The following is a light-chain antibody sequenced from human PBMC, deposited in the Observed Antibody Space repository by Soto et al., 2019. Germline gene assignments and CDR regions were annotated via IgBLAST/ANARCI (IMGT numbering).Light chain of an antibody. V-gene: IGLV2-14*01. CDR3: SSYTSTSTYV. CDR1: SSDVGGYNY. Sequence: QSVLTQPASVSGSPGQSITISCTGTSSDVGGYNYVSWYQQHPGKAPKLMVYDVTNRPSGISNRFSGSKSGNTASLTISGLQDEDEADYYCSSYTSTSTYVFGTGTKVPVL. CDR2: DVT. J-gene: IGLJ1*01.